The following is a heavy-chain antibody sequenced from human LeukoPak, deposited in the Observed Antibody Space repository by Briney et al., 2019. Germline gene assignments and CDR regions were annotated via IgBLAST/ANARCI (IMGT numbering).Heavy chain of an antibody. V-gene: IGHV3-7*01. CDR3: AREAVVVPADDMWTFDY. Sequence: GGSLRLSCAASGFTFSSYWMSWVRQAPEKGLEWVANIKQDGSEKYYVDSVKGRFTISRDNAKNSLYLQMNSLRAEDTAVYYCAREAVVVPADDMWTFDYWGQGTLVTVSS. CDR2: IKQDGSEK. J-gene: IGHJ4*02. CDR1: GFTFSSYW. D-gene: IGHD2-2*01.